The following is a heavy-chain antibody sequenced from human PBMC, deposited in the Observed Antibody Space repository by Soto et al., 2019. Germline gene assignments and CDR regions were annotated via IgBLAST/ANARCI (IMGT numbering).Heavy chain of an antibody. CDR3: AKDRGDIVVVPAAIRGSWLDY. CDR2: ISGSGGST. D-gene: IGHD2-2*02. V-gene: IGHV3-23*01. CDR1: GFTFSSYA. Sequence: GGSLRLSCAASGFTFSSYAMSWVRQAPGKGLEWVSAISGSGGSTYYADSVKGRFTISRDNSKNTLYLQMNSLRAEDTAVYYCAKDRGDIVVVPAAIRGSWLDYWGQGTLVTVSS. J-gene: IGHJ4*02.